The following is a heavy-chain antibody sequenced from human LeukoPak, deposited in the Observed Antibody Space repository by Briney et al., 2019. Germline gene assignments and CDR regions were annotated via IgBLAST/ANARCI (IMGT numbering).Heavy chain of an antibody. CDR1: GHTFTGYY. V-gene: IGHV1-46*01. CDR3: ARGPYYYYYMDV. CDR2: INPSGGST. Sequence: ASVKVSCKASGHTFTGYYMHWVRRAPGQGLEWMGIINPSGGSTSYAQKFQGRVTMTRDMSTSTVYMELSSLRSEDTAVYYCARGPYYYYYMDVWGKGTTVTVSS. J-gene: IGHJ6*03.